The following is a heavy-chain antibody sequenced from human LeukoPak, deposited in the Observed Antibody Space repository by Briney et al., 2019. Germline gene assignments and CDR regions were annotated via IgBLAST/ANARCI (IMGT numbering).Heavy chain of an antibody. CDR3: ASHQGSRDRGIDY. J-gene: IGHJ4*02. Sequence: SETLSLTCTVSGGSISSSSYYWGWIRQPPGKGLEWIGSIYYSGSTYYNPSLKSRVTISVDTSKNQFSLKLSSVTAADTAVYYCASHQGSRDRGIDYWGQGTLVTVSS. V-gene: IGHV4-39*01. D-gene: IGHD2-2*01. CDR2: IYYSGST. CDR1: GGSISSSSYY.